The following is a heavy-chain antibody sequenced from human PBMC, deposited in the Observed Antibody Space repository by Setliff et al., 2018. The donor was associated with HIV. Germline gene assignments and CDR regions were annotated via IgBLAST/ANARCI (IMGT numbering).Heavy chain of an antibody. Sequence: SVKVSCKASGGTFSAYAVNWVRQAPGQGLEWMGRIISILGTPNYSHKFQGRVTITADKSTTTTYMELSSLRSDDTAIYYCARVFHVLGYCSADSCPYVASDVWGQGTMVTVSS. CDR2: IISILGTP. J-gene: IGHJ3*01. CDR1: GGTFSAYA. D-gene: IGHD2-15*01. V-gene: IGHV1-69*04. CDR3: ARVFHVLGYCSADSCPYVASDV.